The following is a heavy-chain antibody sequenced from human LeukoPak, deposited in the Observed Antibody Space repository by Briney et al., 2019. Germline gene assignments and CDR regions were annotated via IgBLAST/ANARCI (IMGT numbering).Heavy chain of an antibody. Sequence: GGSLRLSCAASGFTFCSYSMNWVRQAPGKGLEWVSSISSSSSYIYYADSVKGRFTISRDNAKNSLYLQMNSLRAEDTAVYYCARGLGSGYDYWGQGTLVTVSS. J-gene: IGHJ4*02. CDR1: GFTFCSYS. CDR3: ARGLGSGYDY. V-gene: IGHV3-21*01. D-gene: IGHD6-19*01. CDR2: ISSSSSYI.